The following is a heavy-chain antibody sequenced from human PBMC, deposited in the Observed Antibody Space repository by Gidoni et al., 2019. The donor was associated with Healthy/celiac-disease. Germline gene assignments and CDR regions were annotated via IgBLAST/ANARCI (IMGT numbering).Heavy chain of an antibody. CDR3: AKGTTIFGVVRYMDV. J-gene: IGHJ6*03. V-gene: IGHV3-30*18. Sequence: QVQLVESGGGVVQPGRSLRLSCAASGFTFSSYGMHWVRQAPGKGLEWVAVISYDGSNKYYADSVKGRFTISRDNSKNTLYLQMNSLRAEDTAVYYCAKGTTIFGVVRYMDVWGKGTTVTVSS. CDR1: GFTFSSYG. D-gene: IGHD3-3*01. CDR2: ISYDGSNK.